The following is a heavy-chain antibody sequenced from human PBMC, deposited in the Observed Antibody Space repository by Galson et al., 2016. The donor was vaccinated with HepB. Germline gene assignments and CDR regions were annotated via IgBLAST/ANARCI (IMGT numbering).Heavy chain of an antibody. CDR3: AKSGFLDVYNWFDP. D-gene: IGHD3-16*01. J-gene: IGHJ5*02. CDR2: ISGSRANT. V-gene: IGHV3-23*01. CDR1: GFTFGVYG. Sequence: SLRLSCAASGFTFGVYGMHWVRQTPGKGLEWVSTISGSRANTYYADSVKGRFTISGDNSINTLYLQMNNLRAEDTAVYYCAKSGFLDVYNWFDPWGQGTLVIVSS.